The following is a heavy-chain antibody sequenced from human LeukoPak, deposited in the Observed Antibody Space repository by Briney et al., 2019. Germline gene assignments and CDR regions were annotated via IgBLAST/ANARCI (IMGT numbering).Heavy chain of an antibody. D-gene: IGHD3-16*01. CDR1: GYTFTSYY. CDR3: ARDRRVRGAAPQASANWFDP. Sequence: ASVKVSCKASGYTFTSYYMHWVRQAPGQGLEWMGWINPNSGGTNYAQKFQGRVTMTRDTSISTGYMELSRLRSDDTAVYYCARDRRVRGAAPQASANWFDPWGQGTLVTVSS. V-gene: IGHV1-2*02. J-gene: IGHJ5*02. CDR2: INPNSGGT.